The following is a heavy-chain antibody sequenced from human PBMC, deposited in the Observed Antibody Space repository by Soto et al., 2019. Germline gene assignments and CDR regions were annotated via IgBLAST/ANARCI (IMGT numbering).Heavy chain of an antibody. Sequence: PGGSLRLSCAASGFTFSSYTMHWVRQTPGRGLEWVADISYDGGDKYYADSVKGRFTISRDSSKNTLYLQMNSLRTEDSAVYYCARDLYYHGSGSYGAFDIWGQGTMVTVSS. CDR1: GFTFSSYT. J-gene: IGHJ3*02. V-gene: IGHV3-30-3*01. CDR2: ISYDGGDK. D-gene: IGHD3-10*01. CDR3: ARDLYYHGSGSYGAFDI.